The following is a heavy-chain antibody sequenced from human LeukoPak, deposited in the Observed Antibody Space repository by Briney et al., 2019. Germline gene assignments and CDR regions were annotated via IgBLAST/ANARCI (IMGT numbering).Heavy chain of an antibody. CDR1: GFNFNSYE. J-gene: IGHJ4*02. CDR3: ARGGSYVHY. CDR2: INADGSAT. Sequence: VGPLILSCAASGFNFNSYEMNWVRQAPGKGLEWVTYINADGSATYYADSVKGRFTISRDNAKNSLYLQMNRLRADDTAVYYCARGGSYVHYWGQGTLVTVSS. V-gene: IGHV3-48*03. D-gene: IGHD1-26*01.